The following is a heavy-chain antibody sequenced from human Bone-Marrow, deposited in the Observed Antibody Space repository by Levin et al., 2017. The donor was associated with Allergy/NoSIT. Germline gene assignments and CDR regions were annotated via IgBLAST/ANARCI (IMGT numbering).Heavy chain of an antibody. CDR2: IYYAGDT. CDR1: GGSISSSTSY. V-gene: IGHV4-39*01. CDR3: ARQLRELTGAFDY. D-gene: IGHD7-27*01. Sequence: SETLSLTCSVSGGSISSSTSYGGWIRQAPGKGLEWIGIIYYAGDTFYSPSLKSRITMSVDTSKTQFSLKVTSVTAADTAVYYWARQLRELTGAFDYWGQGILVTVSS. J-gene: IGHJ4*02.